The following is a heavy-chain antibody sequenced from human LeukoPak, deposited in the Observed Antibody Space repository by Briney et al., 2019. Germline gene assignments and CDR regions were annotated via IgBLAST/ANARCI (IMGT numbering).Heavy chain of an antibody. CDR1: GFTFSSYW. J-gene: IGHJ6*02. D-gene: IGHD6-13*01. CDR3: ARLLKYSSSWSQDYYYYGMDV. Sequence: PGGSLRLSCAASGFTFSSYWMSWVRQAPGKGLEWVANIKQDGSEKYYVDSVKGRFTISRDNAKNSLYLQMNSLRAEDTAVYYCARLLKYSSSWSQDYYYYGMDVWGQGTTVTVSS. V-gene: IGHV3-7*01. CDR2: IKQDGSEK.